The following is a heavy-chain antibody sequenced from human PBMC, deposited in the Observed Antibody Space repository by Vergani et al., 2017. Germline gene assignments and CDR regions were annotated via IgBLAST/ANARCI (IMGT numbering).Heavy chain of an antibody. Sequence: QVQLVQSGAEVKKPGSSVKVSCKASGGTFSSYAISWVRQAPGQGLEWMGGIIPIFGTANYAQKFQGRVTITADKSTSTAYMELSSLRSEDTAVYYCARIPNSYDYGGNWFDPWGQGTLVTVSS. CDR1: GGTFSSYA. J-gene: IGHJ5*02. CDR3: ARIPNSYDYGGNWFDP. V-gene: IGHV1-69*06. D-gene: IGHD5-18*01. CDR2: IIPIFGTA.